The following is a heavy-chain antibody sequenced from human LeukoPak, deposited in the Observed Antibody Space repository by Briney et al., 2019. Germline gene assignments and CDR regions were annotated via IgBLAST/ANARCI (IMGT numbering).Heavy chain of an antibody. Sequence: PGGSLRLSCAASGFTFSSYWMHWVRQAPGKGLEWVANIKQDGSEKYYVDSVKGRFTISRDNAKNSLYLQMNSLRAEDTAVYYCARGGYYYDSSPLDYWGQGTLVTVSS. V-gene: IGHV3-7*01. CDR3: ARGGYYYDSSPLDY. CDR2: IKQDGSEK. D-gene: IGHD3-22*01. CDR1: GFTFSSYW. J-gene: IGHJ4*02.